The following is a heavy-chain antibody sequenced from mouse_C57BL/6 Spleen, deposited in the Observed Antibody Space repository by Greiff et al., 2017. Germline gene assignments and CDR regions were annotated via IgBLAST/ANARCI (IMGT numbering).Heavy chain of an antibody. CDR1: GFTFSDYG. Sequence: EVKLVESGGGLVKPGGSLKLSCAASGFTFSDYGMHWVRQAPEKGLEWVAYISSGSSTIYYADTVKGRFTISRDNAKNTLFLQMTSLRSEDTAMYYCASYYGSSYNGYAMDYWGQGTSVTVSS. D-gene: IGHD1-1*01. V-gene: IGHV5-17*01. J-gene: IGHJ4*01. CDR2: ISSGSSTI. CDR3: ASYYGSSYNGYAMDY.